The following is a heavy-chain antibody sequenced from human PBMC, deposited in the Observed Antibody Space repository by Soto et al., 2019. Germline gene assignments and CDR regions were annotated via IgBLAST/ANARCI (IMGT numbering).Heavy chain of an antibody. CDR2: IIPIFGTA. V-gene: IGHV1-69*13. CDR3: ARARGASKYSSSWYPWNI. Sequence: SVKVSCKASGGTFSSYAISWVRQAPGQGLEWMGGIIPIFGTANYAQKFQGRVTITADESTSTAYMELSSLRSEDTAVYYCARARGASKYSSSWYPWNIWGQGTMVTVSS. J-gene: IGHJ3*02. CDR1: GGTFSSYA. D-gene: IGHD6-13*01.